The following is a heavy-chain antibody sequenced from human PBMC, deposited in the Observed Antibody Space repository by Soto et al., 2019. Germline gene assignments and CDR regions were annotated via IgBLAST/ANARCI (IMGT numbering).Heavy chain of an antibody. CDR3: ARVPPAYYDSSGYYRSAAFDI. CDR2: IYHSGST. D-gene: IGHD3-22*01. Sequence: PSETLSLTCAVSGDSISSSNWWSWVRQPPGKGLEWIGEIYHSGSTNYNPSLKSRVTISVDKSKNQFSLKLSSVTAADTAVYYCARVPPAYYDSSGYYRSAAFDIWGQGTMVTVSS. J-gene: IGHJ3*02. CDR1: GDSISSSNW. V-gene: IGHV4-4*02.